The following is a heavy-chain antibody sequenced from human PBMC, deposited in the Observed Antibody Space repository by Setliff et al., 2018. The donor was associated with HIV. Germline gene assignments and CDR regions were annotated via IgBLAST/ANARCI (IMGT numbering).Heavy chain of an antibody. CDR1: GYTFTDYY. V-gene: IGHV1-2*02. Sequence: ASVKVSCKASGYTFTDYYIHWVRQAPGQGLEWMGWINPNSSDTNYAQKFQGRVTMTRDTSISTAYMEVSNLRSDDTAVYYCATDDYNGYSFDNWGQGTLVTVSS. J-gene: IGHJ4*02. D-gene: IGHD4-4*01. CDR2: INPNSSDT. CDR3: ATDDYNGYSFDN.